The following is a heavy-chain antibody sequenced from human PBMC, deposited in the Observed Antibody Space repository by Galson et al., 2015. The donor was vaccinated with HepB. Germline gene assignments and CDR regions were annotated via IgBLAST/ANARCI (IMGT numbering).Heavy chain of an antibody. V-gene: IGHV3-23*01. CDR3: AKRHYDFWSGYYGSYYFYGMDV. CDR2: ISGSGGGT. D-gene: IGHD3-3*01. J-gene: IGHJ6*02. Sequence: SLRLSCAASGFTFSSYAMSWVRQAPGKGLEWVSAISGSGGGTYYADSVKGRFTISRDNSKNTLYLQMNSLRAEDTAVYYCAKRHYDFWSGYYGSYYFYGMDVWGQGTTVTVSS. CDR1: GFTFSSYA.